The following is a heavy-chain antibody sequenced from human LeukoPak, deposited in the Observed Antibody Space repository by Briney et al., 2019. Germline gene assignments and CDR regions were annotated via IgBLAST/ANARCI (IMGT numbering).Heavy chain of an antibody. Sequence: GGSLRLSCAASGFTFSSDGMDWVRQAPGKGGGWGAVIWYDGSNKYYADSVKGRFTISRDNSNTTLYLQMNSLRAEDTAVYYCAKDQSSGWPKYYFDYWGQGTLVTVSS. CDR3: AKDQSSGWPKYYFDY. J-gene: IGHJ4*02. CDR2: IWYDGSNK. CDR1: GFTFSSDG. V-gene: IGHV3-33*06. D-gene: IGHD6-19*01.